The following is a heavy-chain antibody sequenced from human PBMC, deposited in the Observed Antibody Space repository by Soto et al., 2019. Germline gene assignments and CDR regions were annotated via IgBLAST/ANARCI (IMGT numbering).Heavy chain of an antibody. J-gene: IGHJ4*02. Sequence: SETLSLTCTVSGGSISSGGYYWSWIRQHPGKGLEWIGYIYYSGSTYYNPSLKSRVTISVDTSKNQFSLKLSSVTAADTAVYYCARSSQSPVTTLAYWGQGTLVTVSS. CDR1: GGSISSGGYY. D-gene: IGHD4-17*01. CDR3: ARSSQSPVTTLAY. CDR2: IYYSGST. V-gene: IGHV4-31*03.